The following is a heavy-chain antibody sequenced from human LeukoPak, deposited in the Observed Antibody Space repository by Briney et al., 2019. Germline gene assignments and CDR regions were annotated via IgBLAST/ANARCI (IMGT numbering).Heavy chain of an antibody. CDR1: GYTFTSYY. J-gene: IGHJ4*02. Sequence: ASVKVSRKASGYTFTSYYMHWVRQAPGQGLEWMGIINPSGGSTSYAQKFQGRVTMTRDTSTSTVYMELSSLRSEDTAVYYCARERGYSYGQGSFDYWGQGTLVTVSS. V-gene: IGHV1-46*01. CDR2: INPSGGST. CDR3: ARERGYSYGQGSFDY. D-gene: IGHD5-18*01.